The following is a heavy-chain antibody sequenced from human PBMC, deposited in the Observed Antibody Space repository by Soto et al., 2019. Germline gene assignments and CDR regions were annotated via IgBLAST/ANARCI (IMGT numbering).Heavy chain of an antibody. V-gene: IGHV3-66*01. J-gene: IGHJ1*01. CDR1: GFTVSSNY. CDR2: IYSGGST. D-gene: IGHD6-13*01. Sequence: PGGSLRLSCAASGFTVSSNYMSWVRQAPGKGLEWVSVIYSGGSTYYADSVKGRFTISRDNSENTLYLQMNSLRAEDTAVYYCATGFYGSSLQHWGPGTLVTVSS. CDR3: ATGFYGSSLQH.